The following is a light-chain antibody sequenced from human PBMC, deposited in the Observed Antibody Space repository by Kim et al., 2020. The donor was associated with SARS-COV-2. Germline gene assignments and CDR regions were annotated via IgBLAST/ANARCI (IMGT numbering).Light chain of an antibody. CDR1: SSYVGGYNH. Sequence: QSALTQPRSVSGSPGQSVTISCTGTSSYVGGYNHVSWYQQHPGKAPKLLIYDVTKRPSGVPDRFSGSKSGNTASLTISGLQAEDEADYYCCSYAGSYTFVFGGGTQLTVL. V-gene: IGLV2-11*01. CDR3: CSYAGSYTFV. CDR2: DVT. J-gene: IGLJ2*01.